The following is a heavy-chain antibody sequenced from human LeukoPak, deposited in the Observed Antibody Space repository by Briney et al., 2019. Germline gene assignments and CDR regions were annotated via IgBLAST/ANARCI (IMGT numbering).Heavy chain of an antibody. D-gene: IGHD1-26*01. V-gene: IGHV3-30*04. CDR1: GFTFSSYA. CDR2: ISYDGSNK. J-gene: IGHJ4*02. CDR3: ARDSEWELHFDY. Sequence: GGSLRLSCAASGFTFSSYAMHWVRQAPGKGLEWVAVISYDGSNKYYADSVKGRFTISRDNAKNSLYLQMNSLRAEDTAVYYCARDSEWELHFDYWGQGTLVTVSS.